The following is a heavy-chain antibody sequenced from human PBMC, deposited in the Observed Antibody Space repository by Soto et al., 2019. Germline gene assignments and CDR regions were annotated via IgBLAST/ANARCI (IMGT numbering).Heavy chain of an antibody. CDR1: GFTFSSYA. CDR2: ISGSGGST. D-gene: IGHD3-16*01. J-gene: IGHJ6*02. Sequence: PGGSLRLSCAASGFTFSSYAMSWVRQAPGKGLEWVSAISGSGGSTYYADSVKGRFTISRDNSKNTLYLQMNSLRAEDTAVYYCANWGEAHDTNFGMDVWGQGTTVTVSS. CDR3: ANWGEAHDTNFGMDV. V-gene: IGHV3-23*01.